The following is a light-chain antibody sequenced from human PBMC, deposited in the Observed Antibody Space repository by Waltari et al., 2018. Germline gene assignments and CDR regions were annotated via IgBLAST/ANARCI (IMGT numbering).Light chain of an antibody. CDR3: QTGGHGTWV. CDR1: SGPSSTV. V-gene: IGLV4-69*01. J-gene: IGLJ3*02. CDR2: VNSDGSH. Sequence: QLVLTQSPSASASLGASVKLTCTLSSGPSSTVNAWPHQQAEKGPRYLMKVNSDGSHSKGDKIPDRFSGSSSGAERYLTISNLQSEDEADYYCQTGGHGTWVFGGGTKLTVL.